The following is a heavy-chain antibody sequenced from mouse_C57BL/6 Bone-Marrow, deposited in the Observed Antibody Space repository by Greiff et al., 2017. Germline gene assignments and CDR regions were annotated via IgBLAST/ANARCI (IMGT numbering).Heavy chain of an antibody. CDR2: IYPGSGST. CDR1: GYTFTSYW. CDR3: ARRGESSRYYFDY. J-gene: IGHJ2*01. D-gene: IGHD1-1*01. V-gene: IGHV1-55*01. Sequence: VQLQQPGAELVKPGASVKMSCKASGYTFTSYWITWVKQRPGQGLEWIGDIYPGSGSTNYNEKFKSKATLTVDTSSSTAYRQLSSLTSEDSAVYYCARRGESSRYYFDYWGQGTTLTVSS.